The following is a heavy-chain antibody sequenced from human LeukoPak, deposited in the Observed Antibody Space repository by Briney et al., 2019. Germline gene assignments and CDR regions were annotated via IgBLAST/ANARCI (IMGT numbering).Heavy chain of an antibody. CDR3: ARGMGNWNDYYYMDV. D-gene: IGHD1-1*01. Sequence: SETLSLTCAVYGGSFSGYYWSWIRQPPGKGLEWIGEINHSGSTNYNPSLKSRDTISVDTSKNQFSLKLSSVTAADTAVYYCARGMGNWNDYYYMDVWGKGTTVTISS. CDR1: GGSFSGYY. J-gene: IGHJ6*03. V-gene: IGHV4-34*01. CDR2: INHSGST.